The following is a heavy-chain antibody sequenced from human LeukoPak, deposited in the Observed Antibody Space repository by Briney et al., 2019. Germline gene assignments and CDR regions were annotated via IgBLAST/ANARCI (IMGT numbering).Heavy chain of an antibody. J-gene: IGHJ6*03. Sequence: PGGSLRLSCAASGFTFSGYGMSWVRQAPEKGLEWVSAISATGGSAYNADSVKGRFTISRDNSKNTLCLEMNSLRAEDTAVYYCAKYSSGWYVYYYMDVWSKGTTVTVSS. CDR3: AKYSSGWYVYYYMDV. V-gene: IGHV3-23*01. D-gene: IGHD6-19*01. CDR2: ISATGGSA. CDR1: GFTFSGYG.